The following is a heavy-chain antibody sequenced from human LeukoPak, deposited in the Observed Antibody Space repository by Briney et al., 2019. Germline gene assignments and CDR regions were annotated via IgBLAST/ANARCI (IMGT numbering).Heavy chain of an antibody. V-gene: IGHV1-69*04. Sequence: SVKVSCKASGGTFSSYTISWVRQAPGQGLEWMGRIIPILGIANYAQKFQGRVTITADKSTSTAYMELSSLRSEDTAGCYCGRDRDIVVVPAAIGYWFDPWGQGTLVTVSS. J-gene: IGHJ5*02. CDR3: GRDRDIVVVPAAIGYWFDP. CDR1: GGTFSSYT. D-gene: IGHD2-2*01. CDR2: IIPILGIA.